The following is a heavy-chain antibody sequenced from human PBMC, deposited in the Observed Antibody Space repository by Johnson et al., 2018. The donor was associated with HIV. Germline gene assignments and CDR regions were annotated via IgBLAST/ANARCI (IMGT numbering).Heavy chain of an antibody. J-gene: IGHJ3*02. Sequence: HVQLVESGGGVVQPGRSLRLSCVASGFTLSTYGMHWVRQAPGKGLEWVAVMSYDGSNKYYADSVKGRFTISRDSSKNTLYLQMNSLRPEDTAVYYCAKDRNWGRLFDGFDIWGQGTMVTVSS. D-gene: IGHD7-27*01. CDR3: AKDRNWGRLFDGFDI. CDR2: MSYDGSNK. CDR1: GFTLSTYG. V-gene: IGHV3-30*18.